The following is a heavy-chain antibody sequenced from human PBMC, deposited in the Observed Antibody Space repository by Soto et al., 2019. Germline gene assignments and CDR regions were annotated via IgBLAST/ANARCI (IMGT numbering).Heavy chain of an antibody. CDR3: ARGKKYSSSSGWFDP. CDR2: IYYSGST. D-gene: IGHD6-6*01. V-gene: IGHV4-59*01. J-gene: IGHJ5*02. CDR1: GGSISSYY. Sequence: QVQLQESGPGLVKPSETLSLTCTVSGGSISSYYWSWIRQPPGKGLEWIGYIYYSGSTNYNPSLKSRVTISVDTSKNQFSLKLSSVTAADTAVYYCARGKKYSSSSGWFDPWGQGTLVTVSS.